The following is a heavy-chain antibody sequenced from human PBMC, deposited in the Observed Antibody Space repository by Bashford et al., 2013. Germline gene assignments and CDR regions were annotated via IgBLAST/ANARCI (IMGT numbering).Heavy chain of an antibody. V-gene: IGHV4-59*01. CDR1: GGSISSFY. J-gene: IGHJ5*02. D-gene: IGHD1-1*01. CDR2: IYYTGIT. CDR3: ARELDWFDP. Sequence: SETLSLTCTVSGGSISSFYWSWIRQPPGKGLEWIGYIYYTGITNYNPSLKSRVTISVDTSKNQFSLKLKSVTAADTAVYYCARELDWFDPWGQGTLVTVSS.